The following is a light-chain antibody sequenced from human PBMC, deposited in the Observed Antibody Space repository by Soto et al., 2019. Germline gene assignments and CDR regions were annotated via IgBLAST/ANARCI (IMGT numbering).Light chain of an antibody. CDR2: EVS. V-gene: IGLV2-8*01. J-gene: IGLJ2*01. CDR1: SSDVGGYNY. Sequence: QSALTQPPSASGSPGQSVTISCTGTSSDVGGYNYVSWYQQHPGKAPKLMIYEVSKRPSGVPGRFSGSKSGNTASLTVSGLQDEDEADYYCSSYSGSNNLVFGGGTKLTVL. CDR3: SSYSGSNNLV.